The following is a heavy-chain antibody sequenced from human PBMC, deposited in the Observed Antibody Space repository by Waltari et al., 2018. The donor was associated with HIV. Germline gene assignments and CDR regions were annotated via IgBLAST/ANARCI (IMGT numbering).Heavy chain of an antibody. D-gene: IGHD3-3*02. CDR1: GLSVSNVR. CDR3: ARASHYIEFSTFDGDYYFDF. CDR2: IHRDGSSR. J-gene: IGHJ4*02. V-gene: IGHV3-74*01. Sequence: VQLVESGGGSIKTGGSLRLSCAASGLSVSNVRMGWVRPGPGKGLVWVARIHRDGSSRNYADAVKGRFVISRDNARNTVYLQLNNLKVEDTAVYFCARASHYIEFSTFDGDYYFDFWGRGTRVAVSS.